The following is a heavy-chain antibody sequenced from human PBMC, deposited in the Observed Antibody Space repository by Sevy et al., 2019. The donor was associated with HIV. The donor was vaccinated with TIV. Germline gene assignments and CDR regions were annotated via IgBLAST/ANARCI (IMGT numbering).Heavy chain of an antibody. CDR1: GFTFRNAW. Sequence: GGSLRLSCTASGFTFRNAWMTWVRQVPGKGLEWVGRIRTDPDGGTTDYAAPVRGRFTISRDDSKDTMYLQMNSLKSEATAVYYCSTDIVVQSGDRYDFSTFNPDLPHNSGADVWGQGTTVTVSS. J-gene: IGHJ6*02. D-gene: IGHD6-25*01. V-gene: IGHV3-15*01. CDR2: IRTDPDGGTT. CDR3: STDIVVQSGDRYDFSTFNPDLPHNSGADV.